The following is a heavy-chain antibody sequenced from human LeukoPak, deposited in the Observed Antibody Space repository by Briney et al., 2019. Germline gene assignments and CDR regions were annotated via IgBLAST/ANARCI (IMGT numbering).Heavy chain of an antibody. D-gene: IGHD1-1*01. J-gene: IGHJ4*02. V-gene: IGHV3-74*01. Sequence: GGSLRLSCAASGFSFSSHWMHWVRQAPGKGLVWVSRIDRDGRTTNYADSAKGRFTISRDNAKHTLYLQMNSLRVDDTAVYFCAWDGHGTNLDEFDSWGQGTLVTVSS. CDR3: AWDGHGTNLDEFDS. CDR1: GFSFSSHW. CDR2: IDRDGRTT.